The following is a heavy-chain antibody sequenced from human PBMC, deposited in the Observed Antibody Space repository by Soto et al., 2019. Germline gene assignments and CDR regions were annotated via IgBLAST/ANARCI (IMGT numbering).Heavy chain of an antibody. CDR1: GYTFTSYA. CDR3: SRESGGDYVY. CDR2: INAGNGNT. Sequence: QVQLVQSGAEVKKPGASVKVSCKASGYTFTSYAMHWVRQAPGQRLEWMGRINAGNGNTKYSQKFQGRVTITRDTAASAAYMELSSLRSEDTAVYYCSRESGGDYVYWGQGPLVTVSS. J-gene: IGHJ4*02. V-gene: IGHV1-3*01. D-gene: IGHD4-17*01.